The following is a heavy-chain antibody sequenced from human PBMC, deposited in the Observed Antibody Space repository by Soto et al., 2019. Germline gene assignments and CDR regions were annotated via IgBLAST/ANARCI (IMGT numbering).Heavy chain of an antibody. J-gene: IGHJ4*02. CDR3: VKALVTIAAAGIFDY. D-gene: IGHD6-13*01. CDR1: GFTFSSYA. Sequence: PGGSLRLSCAASGFTFSSYAMHWVRQAPGKGLEWVAVISYDGSNKYYADSVKGRFTISRDNSKNTLYLQMNSLRAEDTAVYYCVKALVTIAAAGIFDYWGQGTLVTVSS. V-gene: IGHV3-30-3*01. CDR2: ISYDGSNK.